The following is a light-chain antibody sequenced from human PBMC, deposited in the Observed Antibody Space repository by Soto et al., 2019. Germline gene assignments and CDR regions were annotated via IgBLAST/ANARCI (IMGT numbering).Light chain of an antibody. CDR3: QQRGKWPST. J-gene: IGKJ2*02. CDR1: QTVSNF. V-gene: IGKV3-11*01. CDR2: DAY. Sequence: EIVLTQSPATLSLSPGEGGTLSCRASQTVSNFLAWYQQKPGQAPRLLIYDAYTRATGVGARFTGSGSATDFSLTITSLEPEDFGVYYCQQRGKWPSTFGPGTKVDIK.